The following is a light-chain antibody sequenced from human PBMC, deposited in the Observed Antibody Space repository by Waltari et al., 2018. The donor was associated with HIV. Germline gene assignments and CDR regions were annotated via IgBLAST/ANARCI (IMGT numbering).Light chain of an antibody. J-gene: IGLJ2*01. CDR2: EGS. CDR3: CSYAGSSSLVV. CDR1: SSDVGSHNL. V-gene: IGLV2-23*01. Sequence: QSALTQPDSVSGSRGQSITISCPGISSDVGSHNLVSWYQKHPGKAPKAMIFEGSNRPSGVSNRFSGSKSSNTASLTISGLQAEDEADYYCCSYAGSSSLVVFGGGTKLTVL.